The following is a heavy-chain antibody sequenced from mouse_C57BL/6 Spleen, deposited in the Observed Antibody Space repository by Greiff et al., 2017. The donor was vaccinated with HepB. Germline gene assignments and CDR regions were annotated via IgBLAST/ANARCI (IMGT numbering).Heavy chain of an antibody. Sequence: VQLQQSGAELVRPGASVKLSCTASGFNIKDDYMHWVKQRPEQGLEWIGWIDTENGDTEYASKFQGKATITADTSSNTAYLQLSSLTSEDTAVYYCTTYYGSSGNFDYWGQGTTLTVSS. CDR3: TTYYGSSGNFDY. J-gene: IGHJ2*01. D-gene: IGHD1-1*01. CDR2: IDTENGDT. CDR1: GFNIKDDY. V-gene: IGHV14-4*01.